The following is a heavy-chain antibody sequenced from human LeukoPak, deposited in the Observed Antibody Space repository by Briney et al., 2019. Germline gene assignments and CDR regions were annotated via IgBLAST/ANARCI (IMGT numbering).Heavy chain of an antibody. CDR1: GYTFTSYD. CDR3: AIIATYAPTPYYYYGMDV. Sequence: ASVKVSCKASGYTFTSYDINWVRQATGQGLEWMGWMNLNSGNTGYAQKFQGRVTMTRNTSISTAYMELSSLRSEDTAVYYCAIIATYAPTPYYYYGMDVWGQGTTVTVSS. J-gene: IGHJ6*02. V-gene: IGHV1-8*01. D-gene: IGHD3-22*01. CDR2: MNLNSGNT.